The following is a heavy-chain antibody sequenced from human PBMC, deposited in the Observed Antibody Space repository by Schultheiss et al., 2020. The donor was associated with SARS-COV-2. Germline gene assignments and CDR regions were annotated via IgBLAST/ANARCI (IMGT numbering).Heavy chain of an antibody. CDR1: GGSVSSGSYY. Sequence: SETLSLTCTVSGGSVSSGSYYWSWIRQPPGKGLEWIGYIYYSGSTNYNPSLKSRVTMSVDTSKNQFSLKLSSVTAADTAVYYCARGGYYCSGSSCYPYFDYWGQGTLVTVSS. CDR3: ARGGYYCSGSSCYPYFDY. V-gene: IGHV4-61*01. D-gene: IGHD2-15*01. CDR2: IYYSGST. J-gene: IGHJ4*02.